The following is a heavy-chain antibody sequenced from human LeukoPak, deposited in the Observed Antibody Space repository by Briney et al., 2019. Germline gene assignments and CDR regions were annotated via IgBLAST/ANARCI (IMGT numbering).Heavy chain of an antibody. D-gene: IGHD3-16*02. Sequence: SETLSLTCTVSGGSISSSNWWSWVRQPPGKGLECIGDIYHLGATNYNPSLKSRVNISVDKSKNQFSLKLSSVTAADTAVYYCARRYGSGELSPFDPWGQGTLVTVSS. J-gene: IGHJ5*02. CDR3: ARRYGSGELSPFDP. CDR1: GGSISSSNW. CDR2: IYHLGAT. V-gene: IGHV4-4*02.